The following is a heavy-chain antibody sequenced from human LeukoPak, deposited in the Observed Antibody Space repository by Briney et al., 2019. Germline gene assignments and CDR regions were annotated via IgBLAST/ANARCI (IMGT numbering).Heavy chain of an antibody. D-gene: IGHD6-13*01. CDR1: GYTFTGYY. V-gene: IGHV1-2*02. CDR3: AVPYSSSWGLFDY. J-gene: IGHJ4*02. Sequence: ASVKVSCKASGYTFTGYYMHWMRQAPGQGLEWMGWINPNSGGTNYAQKFQGRVTMTRDTSISTAYMELSRLRSDDTAVYYCAVPYSSSWGLFDYWGQGTLVTVSS. CDR2: INPNSGGT.